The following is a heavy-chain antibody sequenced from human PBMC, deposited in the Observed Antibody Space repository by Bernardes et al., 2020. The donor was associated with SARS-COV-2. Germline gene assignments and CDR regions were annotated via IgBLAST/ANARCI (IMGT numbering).Heavy chain of an antibody. CDR1: GGSVSSGSYY. CDR3: AKTAAGTLDAFDI. Sequence: ETLSLTCTVSGGSVSSGSYYWSWIRQPPGKGLEWIGYIYYSGSTNYNPSLKSRVTISVDTSKNQFSLKLSSVTTADTAVYYCAKTAAGTLDAFDIWGQGTMVTVSS. J-gene: IGHJ3*02. D-gene: IGHD6-13*01. V-gene: IGHV4-61*01. CDR2: IYYSGST.